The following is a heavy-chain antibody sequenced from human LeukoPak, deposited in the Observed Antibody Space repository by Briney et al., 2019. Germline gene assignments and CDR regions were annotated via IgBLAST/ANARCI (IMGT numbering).Heavy chain of an antibody. Sequence: PGGSLRLSCAASGFTFSSYWMSWVRQAPGRGLEWVANIKQDGSEKYYVDSVKDPFTISRDNAKNSLYLQMNSLRAEDTAVYYCARDRLRGEFDYWGLGTLVTVSS. CDR3: ARDRLRGEFDY. J-gene: IGHJ4*02. V-gene: IGHV3-7*01. CDR1: GFTFSSYW. CDR2: IKQDGSEK. D-gene: IGHD3-16*01.